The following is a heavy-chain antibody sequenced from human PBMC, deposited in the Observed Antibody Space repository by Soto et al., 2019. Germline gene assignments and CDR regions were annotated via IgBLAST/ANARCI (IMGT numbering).Heavy chain of an antibody. V-gene: IGHV1-18*04. CDR1: GYMFTSYG. CDR3: AREPHGSGSFYRV. J-gene: IGHJ4*02. CDR2: ISAHNDDT. Sequence: ASVKVSCEAAGYMFTSYGISWMLHAPGQGLEWMGWISAHNDDTNYAQNLQGRVTMTTDRSTSTAYMELRSLRSDDTAVYYCAREPHGSGSFYRVWGQGSLVTVSS. D-gene: IGHD3-10*01.